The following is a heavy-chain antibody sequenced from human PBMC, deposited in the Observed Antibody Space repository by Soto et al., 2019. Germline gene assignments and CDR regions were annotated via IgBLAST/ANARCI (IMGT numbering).Heavy chain of an antibody. V-gene: IGHV3-23*01. CDR3: AKYPNYEIWDDHAFDI. CDR2: ISGSGGST. CDR1: GFTFSSYA. D-gene: IGHD3-16*01. Sequence: GGSLRLSCAASGFTFSSYAMSWVRQAPGKGLEWVSAISGSGGSTYYADSVKGRFTISRDNSKNTLYLQMNSLRAEDTAVYYCAKYPNYEIWDDHAFDIWGQGTMVTVSS. J-gene: IGHJ3*02.